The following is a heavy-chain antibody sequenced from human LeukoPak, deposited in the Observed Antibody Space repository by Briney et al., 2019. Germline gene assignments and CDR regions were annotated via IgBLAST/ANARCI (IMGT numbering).Heavy chain of an antibody. J-gene: IGHJ3*02. CDR1: GGSISSGSYY. V-gene: IGHV4-61*02. CDR3: ARVGDSSGYYAFDI. Sequence: PSQTLSLTCTVSGGSISSGSYYWSWIRQPAGKGLEWIGRIYTSGSTNYNPSLKSRATISVDTSKNQFSLKLTSVTAADTAVYYCARVGDSSGYYAFDIWGQGTMVTVSS. CDR2: IYTSGST. D-gene: IGHD3-22*01.